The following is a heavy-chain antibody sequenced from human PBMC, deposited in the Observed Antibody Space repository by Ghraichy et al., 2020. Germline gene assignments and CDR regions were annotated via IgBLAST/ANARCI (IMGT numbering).Heavy chain of an antibody. CDR3: ASTKGYCSSTSCPFDP. CDR2: INHSGST. V-gene: IGHV4-34*01. J-gene: IGHJ5*02. Sequence: SETLSLTCAVYGGSFSGYYWSWIHQPPGKGLEWIGEINHSGSTNYNPSLKSRVTISVDTSKNQFSLKLSSVTAADTAVYYCASTKGYCSSTSCPFDPWGQGTLVTVSS. CDR1: GGSFSGYY. D-gene: IGHD2-2*01.